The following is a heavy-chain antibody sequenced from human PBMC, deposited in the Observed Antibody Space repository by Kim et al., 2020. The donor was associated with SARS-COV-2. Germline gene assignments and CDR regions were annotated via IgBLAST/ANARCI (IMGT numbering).Heavy chain of an antibody. CDR1: GGSISSSSYY. CDR3: ARTRGYYYDSSGYYKAGESDY. CDR2: IYYSGST. V-gene: IGHV4-39*01. J-gene: IGHJ4*02. D-gene: IGHD3-22*01. Sequence: SETLSLTCTVSGGSISSSSYYWGWIRQPPGKGLEWIGSIYYSGSTYYNPSLKSRVTISVDTSKNQFSLKLSSVTAADTAVYYCARTRGYYYDSSGYYKAGESDYWGQGTLVTVSS.